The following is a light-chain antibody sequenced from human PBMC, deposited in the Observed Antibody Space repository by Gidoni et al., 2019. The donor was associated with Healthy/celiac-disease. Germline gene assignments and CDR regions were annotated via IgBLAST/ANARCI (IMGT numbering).Light chain of an antibody. CDR2: KAS. Sequence: DIQMTQSPSTLSASVGDRVTITCRASQSISSWLAWYQQKPGKAPKLLIYKASSLESGVPSRFSGSGSGTEFTLTISSLQPDDFATYYCQQYNSYSWTFGQRIQGGNQT. CDR1: QSISSW. CDR3: QQYNSYSWT. V-gene: IGKV1-5*03. J-gene: IGKJ1*01.